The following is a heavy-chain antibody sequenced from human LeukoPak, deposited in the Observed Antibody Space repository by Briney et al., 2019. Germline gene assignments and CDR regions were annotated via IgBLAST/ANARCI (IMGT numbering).Heavy chain of an antibody. CDR2: INHSGST. CDR1: GGSISSGGYY. V-gene: IGHV4-39*07. J-gene: IGHJ4*02. CDR3: ARDDYLDY. Sequence: SETLSLTCTVSGGSISSGGYYWSWIRQPPGKGLEWIGEINHSGSTNYNPSLKSRVTISVDTSKNQFSLKLSSVTAADTAVYYCARDDYLDYWGQGTLVTVSS.